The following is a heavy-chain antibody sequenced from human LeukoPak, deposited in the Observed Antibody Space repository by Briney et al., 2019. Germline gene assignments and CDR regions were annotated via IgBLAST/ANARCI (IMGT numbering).Heavy chain of an antibody. V-gene: IGHV1-69-2*01. Sequence: ASVKVSCKASGYTFTDCYMHWVQQAPGKGLEWMGRVDPEDGETIYAEKFQGRVTITADTSTDTAYMELSSLRSEDTAVYYCATASRIVVVPAAPTLPYYYMDVWGKGTTVTVSS. J-gene: IGHJ6*03. CDR3: ATASRIVVVPAAPTLPYYYMDV. CDR2: VDPEDGET. D-gene: IGHD2-2*01. CDR1: GYTFTDCY.